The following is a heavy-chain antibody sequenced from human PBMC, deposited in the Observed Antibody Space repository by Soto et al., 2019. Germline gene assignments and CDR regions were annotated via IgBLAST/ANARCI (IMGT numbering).Heavy chain of an antibody. CDR3: ATISYSNYGPNFDY. CDR2: ISYDGSNK. V-gene: IGHV3-30-3*01. Sequence: GGSLRLSCAASGFTFSSYAMHWVRQAPGKGLEWVAVISYDGSNKYYADSVKGRFTISRDNSKNTLYLQMNSLRAEDTAVYYCATISYSNYGPNFDYWGQGTLVTV. D-gene: IGHD4-4*01. J-gene: IGHJ4*02. CDR1: GFTFSSYA.